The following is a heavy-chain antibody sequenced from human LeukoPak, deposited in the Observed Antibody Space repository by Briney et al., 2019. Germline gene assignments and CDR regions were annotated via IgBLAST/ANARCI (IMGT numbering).Heavy chain of an antibody. CDR3: ASLRGLRLGELSLHQSIDY. J-gene: IGHJ4*02. CDR1: GFTLSSYE. V-gene: IGHV3-48*03. Sequence: LAGGSLILSCAASGFTLSSYEMNWVRQAPGKGLEWVSYLRGGTTISYAASVKGRFTISRDNAKNSLYLQMNSLRAEDTAVYYCASLRGLRLGELSLHQSIDYWGQGTLVTVSS. CDR2: LRGGTTI. D-gene: IGHD3-16*02.